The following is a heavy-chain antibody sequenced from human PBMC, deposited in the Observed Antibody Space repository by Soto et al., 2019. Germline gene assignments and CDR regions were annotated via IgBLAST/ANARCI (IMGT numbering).Heavy chain of an antibody. D-gene: IGHD3-3*01. CDR3: TTDFTGRAVTIFGVVIDY. Sequence: PGGSLRLSCAASGFTFSNAWMNWVRQAPGKGLEWVGRIKSKTDGGTTDYAAPVKGRFTISRDDSKNTLYLQMNSLKTEDTAVYYCTTDFTGRAVTIFGVVIDYWGQGTLVTVSS. J-gene: IGHJ4*02. V-gene: IGHV3-15*07. CDR2: IKSKTDGGTT. CDR1: GFTFSNAW.